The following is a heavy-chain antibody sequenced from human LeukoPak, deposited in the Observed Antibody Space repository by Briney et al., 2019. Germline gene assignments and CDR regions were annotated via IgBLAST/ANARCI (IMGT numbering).Heavy chain of an antibody. CDR1: GFTFSSYS. J-gene: IGHJ5*02. CDR3: ARVVRDGYNSP. Sequence: GGSLRLSCAASGFTFSSYSMKWVRQAPGRGLEWVSYISSSSVIYYADSVKGRFTISRDNAKNSLYLQMNSLRAEDTAVYYCARVVRDGYNSPGGQGTLVTVSS. CDR2: ISSSSVI. V-gene: IGHV3-48*04. D-gene: IGHD5-24*01.